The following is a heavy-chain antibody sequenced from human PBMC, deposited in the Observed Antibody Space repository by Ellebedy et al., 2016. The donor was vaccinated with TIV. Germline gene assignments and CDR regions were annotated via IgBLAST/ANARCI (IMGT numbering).Heavy chain of an antibody. CDR3: AREGGRGYGEIDD. CDR1: GYTFTSYT. Sequence: AASVKVSCKSSGYTFTSYTIHWVRQASGRGLEWMGWMNPNSGDTGYSLKFQGRVTMTTNRSVSTAYMELLSLASDDTAMYYCAREGGRGYGEIDDWGQGTLVTVSS. V-gene: IGHV1-8*01. CDR2: MNPNSGDT. D-gene: IGHD4-17*01. J-gene: IGHJ4*02.